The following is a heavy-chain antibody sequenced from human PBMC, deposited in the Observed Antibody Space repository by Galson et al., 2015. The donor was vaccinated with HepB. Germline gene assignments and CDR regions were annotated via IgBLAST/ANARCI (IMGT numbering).Heavy chain of an antibody. Sequence: SVKVSCKASGGTFSSYAISWVRQAPGQGLEWMGGIIPIFGTANYAQKFQGRVTITADESTSTAYMELSSLRSEDTAVYYCARDLHYYDSSGYYDYYYGMDVWGQGTTVTVSS. D-gene: IGHD3-22*01. V-gene: IGHV1-69*13. J-gene: IGHJ6*02. CDR2: IIPIFGTA. CDR3: ARDLHYYDSSGYYDYYYGMDV. CDR1: GGTFSSYA.